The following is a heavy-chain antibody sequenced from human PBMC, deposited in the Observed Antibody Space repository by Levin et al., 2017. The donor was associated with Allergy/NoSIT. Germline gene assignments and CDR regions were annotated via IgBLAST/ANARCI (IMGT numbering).Heavy chain of an antibody. D-gene: IGHD3-3*01. CDR1: GFTFNIYA. V-gene: IGHV3-23*01. CDR2: ISGRGGDK. Sequence: GGSLRLSCAASGFTFNIYAMNWVRQAPGKGLEWVSAISGRGGDKYYTDSVRGRFTISRDNSKNTLYVQLDSLRVEDTAVYYCARGGSKGYYPYYGMDVWGRGTTVTVSS. J-gene: IGHJ6*02. CDR3: ARGGSKGYYPYYGMDV.